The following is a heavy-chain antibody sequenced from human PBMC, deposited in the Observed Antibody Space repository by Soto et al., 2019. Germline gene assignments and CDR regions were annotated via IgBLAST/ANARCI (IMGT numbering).Heavy chain of an antibody. CDR2: IWSDETHK. J-gene: IGHJ4*02. Sequence: QVQLVESGGGVVQPGRSLRLSCAASGFTLSSSGMHWVRQAPGKGLEWVAVIWSDETHKYYADSVKGRFTISRDNSKNSLYLVMNVLRAEDTAVYYCARDIGGSPFDYLCQGTLVTVSS. D-gene: IGHD6-25*01. CDR1: GFTLSSSG. CDR3: ARDIGGSPFDY. V-gene: IGHV3-33*01.